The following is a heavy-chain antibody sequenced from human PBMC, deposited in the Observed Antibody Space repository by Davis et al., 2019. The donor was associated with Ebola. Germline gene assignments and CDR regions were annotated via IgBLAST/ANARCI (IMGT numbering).Heavy chain of an antibody. CDR1: GFTFSSYE. D-gene: IGHD5-12*01. V-gene: IGHV3-48*03. CDR2: ISSSGSTI. J-gene: IGHJ3*02. Sequence: PGGSLRLSCAASGFTFSSYEMNWVRQAPGKGLEWVSYISSSGSTIYYADSVKGRFTISRDNAKNSLYLQMNSLRAEETAVYYCARGGVSRWLRLTWHSAPDAFDIWGQGTMVTVSS. CDR3: ARGGVSRWLRLTWHSAPDAFDI.